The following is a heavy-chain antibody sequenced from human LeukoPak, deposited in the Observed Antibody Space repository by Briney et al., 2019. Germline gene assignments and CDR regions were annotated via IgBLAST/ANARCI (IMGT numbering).Heavy chain of an antibody. CDR1: GFTFSSYA. V-gene: IGHV3-23*01. D-gene: IGHD3-22*01. CDR2: ISGSGGST. CDR3: ARDRYYDSSGYYRPIVFDAFDI. J-gene: IGHJ3*02. Sequence: PGGSLRLSCAASGFTFSSYAMSWVRQAPGKGLEWVSAISGSGGSTYYADSVKGRFTISRDNSKNTLYLQMNSLRAEDTAVYYCARDRYYDSSGYYRPIVFDAFDIWGQGTMVTVSS.